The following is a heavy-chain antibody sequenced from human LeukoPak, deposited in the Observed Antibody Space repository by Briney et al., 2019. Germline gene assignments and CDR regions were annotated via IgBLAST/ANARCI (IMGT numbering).Heavy chain of an antibody. CDR2: ISSSGSTI. D-gene: IGHD4-17*01. CDR3: ARASSGAKVY. V-gene: IGHV3-48*03. CDR1: GFIFSSYE. Sequence: PGGSPGLSCAAPGFIFSSYEMNWVRQAPGEGLGWVSYISSSGSTIYYADSVKGRFTISRDNAKNSLYLQMNSLRAEDTAVYYCARASSGAKVYWGQGTLVTVSS. J-gene: IGHJ4*02.